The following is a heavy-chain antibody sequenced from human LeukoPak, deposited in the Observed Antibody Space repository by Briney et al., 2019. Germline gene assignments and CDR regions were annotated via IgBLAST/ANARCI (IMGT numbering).Heavy chain of an antibody. CDR3: ARHVGRRAGYSYGYVRDWFDP. CDR2: IYYTGST. D-gene: IGHD5-18*01. V-gene: IGHV4-59*01. CDR1: GGSISSYY. Sequence: SETLPLTCTVSGGSISSYYWSGIRHPPGKGREGIGFIYYTGSTNYNPSLKSRVTISVDTSKDQFSLKLTSVTAADTAVYYCARHVGRRAGYSYGYVRDWFDPWGQGTLVTVSS. J-gene: IGHJ5*02.